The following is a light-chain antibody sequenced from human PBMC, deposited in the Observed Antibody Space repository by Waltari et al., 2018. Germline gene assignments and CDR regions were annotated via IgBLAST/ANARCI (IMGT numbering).Light chain of an antibody. CDR3: QQYYTTPYT. CDR2: WAS. CDR1: QSVLYSANNKNY. J-gene: IGKJ2*01. V-gene: IGKV4-1*01. Sequence: DIVMTQSPDSLAMSLGERATNNCKSSQSVLYSANNKNYLAWYQQKPGQPPNLLIYWASTRESGVPDRFSGSGSGTDFTLTISSLQAEDVAVYYCQQYYTTPYTFGQGTKLEIK.